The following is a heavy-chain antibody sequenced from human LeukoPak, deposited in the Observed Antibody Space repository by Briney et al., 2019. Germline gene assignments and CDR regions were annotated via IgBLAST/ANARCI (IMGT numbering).Heavy chain of an antibody. CDR2: IRYDGSHK. CDR3: ARGRDGYPD. CDR1: GFTFSSSG. V-gene: IGHV3-30*02. J-gene: IGHJ4*02. D-gene: IGHD5-24*01. Sequence: GGSLRLSCAASGFTFSSSGMHWVRQAPGKGLEWVAFIRYDGSHKYYADSVKGRFTISRDNSKNTLYLQMNSLRAEDTAVYYCARGRDGYPDWGQGTLVTVSS.